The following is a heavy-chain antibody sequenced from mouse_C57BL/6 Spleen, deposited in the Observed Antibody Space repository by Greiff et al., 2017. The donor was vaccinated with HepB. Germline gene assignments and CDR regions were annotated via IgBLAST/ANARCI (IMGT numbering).Heavy chain of an antibody. D-gene: IGHD1-1*01. J-gene: IGHJ2*01. CDR2: INPNNGGT. Sequence: EVMLVESGPELVKPGASVKMSCKASGYTFTDYNMHWVKQSHGKSLEWIGYINPNNGGTSYNQKFKGKATLTVNKSSSTAYMELRSLTSEDSAVYYCARKAITTVVEYYFDYWGQGTTLTVSS. CDR3: ARKAITTVVEYYFDY. V-gene: IGHV1-22*01. CDR1: GYTFTDYN.